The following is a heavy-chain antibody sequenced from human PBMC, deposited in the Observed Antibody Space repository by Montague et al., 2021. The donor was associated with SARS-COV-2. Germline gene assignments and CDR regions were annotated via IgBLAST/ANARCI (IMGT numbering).Heavy chain of an antibody. D-gene: IGHD3-10*01. CDR1: SGSIISSGYY. Sequence: SETLSLTCSVSSGSIISSGYYWGWIRQPPGKELDWIGNIYYSGTTYYNPSLQIRGTISVDTSKNHLSLRLSSLTAADTAVYFCARGMIRGVTTPFDYWGQGSQVTVSS. CDR2: IYYSGTT. J-gene: IGHJ4*02. CDR3: ARGMIRGVTTPFDY. V-gene: IGHV4-39*02.